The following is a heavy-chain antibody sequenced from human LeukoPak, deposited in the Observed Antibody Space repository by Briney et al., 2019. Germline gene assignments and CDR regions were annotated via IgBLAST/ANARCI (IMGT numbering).Heavy chain of an antibody. CDR2: ISYDGSNK. J-gene: IGHJ6*02. CDR1: GFTFRRHG. D-gene: IGHD2-15*01. CDR3: ARDLEDIVVVAAFYYYYYGMDV. V-gene: IGHV3-30*19. Sequence: GGSLRLSCAASGFTFRRHGMHWVRQAPGKGLEWVAVISYDGSNKYYADSVKGRFTISRDNSKNTLYLQMNSLRAEDTAVYYCARDLEDIVVVAAFYYYYYGMDVWGQGTTVTVSS.